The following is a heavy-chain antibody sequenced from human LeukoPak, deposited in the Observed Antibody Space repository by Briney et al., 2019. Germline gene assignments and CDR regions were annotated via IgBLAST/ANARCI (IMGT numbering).Heavy chain of an antibody. Sequence: PGGSLRLSCAASGFTFSSYAMSWVRQAPGKGLEWVSGISGNGVSTYYADSVKGRFTISRDNSKNTLYLQMNSLRAEDTAVYYCAREVRARYFDYWGQGTLVTVSS. V-gene: IGHV3-23*01. CDR1: GFTFSSYA. CDR2: ISGNGVST. J-gene: IGHJ4*02. CDR3: AREVRARYFDY.